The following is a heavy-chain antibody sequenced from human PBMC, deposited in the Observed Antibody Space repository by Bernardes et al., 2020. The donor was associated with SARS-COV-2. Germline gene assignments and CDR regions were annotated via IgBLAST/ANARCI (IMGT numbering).Heavy chain of an antibody. CDR3: ATMYSSSWHFDY. CDR2: IIPILSTA. D-gene: IGHD6-13*01. V-gene: IGHV1-69*13. CDR1: GGSFSSYA. Sequence: SVKVSCKASGGSFSSYAINWVRQAPGQGLEWMGGIIPILSTANYAQKFQGRVTITADESTGTAYMELSSLRSEDTAVFYCATMYSSSWHFDYWGQGTLVTGSS. J-gene: IGHJ4*02.